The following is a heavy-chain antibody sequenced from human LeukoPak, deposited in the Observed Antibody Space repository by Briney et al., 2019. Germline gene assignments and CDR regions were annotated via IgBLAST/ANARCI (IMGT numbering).Heavy chain of an antibody. CDR2: IYAGGTT. CDR1: GFTASYNY. D-gene: IGHD6-19*01. J-gene: IGHJ4*02. CDR3: ARDLLTSWYSSGWSGDYFDY. V-gene: IGHV3-53*01. Sequence: GGSLRLSCAASGFTASYNYMSWVRQAPGKGLEWVSVIYAGGTTYYADSVKGRFTISRDNAKNSLYLQMNSLRAEDTAVYYCARDLLTSWYSSGWSGDYFDYWGQGTLVTVSS.